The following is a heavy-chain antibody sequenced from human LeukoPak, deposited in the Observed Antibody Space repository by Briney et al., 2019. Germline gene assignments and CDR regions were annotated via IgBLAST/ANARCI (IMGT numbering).Heavy chain of an antibody. J-gene: IGHJ4*02. D-gene: IGHD3/OR15-3a*01. CDR2: IYSSGSS. CDR3: ARQTGSGLFILP. V-gene: IGHV4-30-4*07. CDR1: GGSISTGAFS. Sequence: SETLSLTCVVSGGSISTGAFSWYWLRQPPGQGPEGIGYIYSSGSSYYNPSLQSRFIISVDTSKNQLSLRVTSVTAADTAVYYCARQTGSGLFILPGGQGTLVTVSS.